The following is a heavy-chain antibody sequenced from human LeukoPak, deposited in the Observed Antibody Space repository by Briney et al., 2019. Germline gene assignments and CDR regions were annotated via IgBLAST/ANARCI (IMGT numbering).Heavy chain of an antibody. V-gene: IGHV1-24*01. J-gene: IGHJ4*02. CDR1: GYTLTELS. CDR2: FDPEDGET. D-gene: IGHD6-19*01. CDR3: ATGFDSSGWYDFDY. Sequence: ASVKVSCKVSGYTLTELSMHWVRQAPGKGLEWMGGFDPEDGETIYAQKFQGRVTMTEDTSTDTAYMELSSLRSEDTAVYYCATGFDSSGWYDFDYWGQGTLVTVSS.